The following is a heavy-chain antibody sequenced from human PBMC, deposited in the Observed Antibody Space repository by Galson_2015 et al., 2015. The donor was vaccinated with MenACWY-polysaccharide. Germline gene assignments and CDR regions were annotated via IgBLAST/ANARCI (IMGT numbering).Heavy chain of an antibody. Sequence: SVKVSCKASGYTFSSYAMHWVRQAPGQGLEWMGWINAGNGNAKYSQKLQGRVTIARDTSANTAYLELSSLRYEDTAVYYCARHVIGGRYFDYWGQGTLVTVSS. CDR1: GYTFSSYA. V-gene: IGHV1-3*01. D-gene: IGHD2/OR15-2a*01. CDR2: INAGNGNA. CDR3: ARHVIGGRYFDY. J-gene: IGHJ4*02.